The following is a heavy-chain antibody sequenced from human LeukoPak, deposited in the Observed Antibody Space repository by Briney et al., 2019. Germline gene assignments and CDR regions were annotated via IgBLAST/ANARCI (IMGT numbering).Heavy chain of an antibody. CDR1: GGTFSRYA. CDR3: ATGKYDSSGFAFDY. Sequence: SVKVSCKASGGTFSRYAFSWVRQAPGHGLEWMGGIIPIFGSPNYAQKFQGRVTITADDSTNTFYMELSNLTSEDTAVYYCATGKYDSSGFAFDYWGQGTLVTVSS. J-gene: IGHJ4*02. D-gene: IGHD3-22*01. CDR2: IIPIFGSP. V-gene: IGHV1-69*13.